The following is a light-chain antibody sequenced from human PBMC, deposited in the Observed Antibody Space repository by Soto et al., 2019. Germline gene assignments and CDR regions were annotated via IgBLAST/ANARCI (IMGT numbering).Light chain of an antibody. Sequence: QSVLTQPPSASGSPGQSVAISCTGTSSDVGAYNYISWYQQHPGKAPKLLLSEVSNRPSGVSDRFSGSKSGNTASLTISGLQAEDEADYYCSSLTTSFTYVFGTGTRSPS. CDR3: SSLTTSFTYV. CDR2: EVS. J-gene: IGLJ1*01. V-gene: IGLV2-14*01. CDR1: SSDVGAYNY.